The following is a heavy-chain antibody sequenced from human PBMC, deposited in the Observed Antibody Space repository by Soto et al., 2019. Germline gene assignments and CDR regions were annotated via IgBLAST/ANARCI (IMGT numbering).Heavy chain of an antibody. CDR2: IYYSGRT. D-gene: IGHD5-12*01. Sequence: SETLSLTCTVSGGSISSYYWSWIRQPPGKGLDLIGYIYYSGRTNYNPSLQSRVTISVHTSNNKWSMKLSAVTAEETAVYYCATWLSNWFDPRGQRTLVTVSS. CDR1: GGSISSYY. J-gene: IGHJ5*02. CDR3: ATWLSNWFDP. V-gene: IGHV4-59*01.